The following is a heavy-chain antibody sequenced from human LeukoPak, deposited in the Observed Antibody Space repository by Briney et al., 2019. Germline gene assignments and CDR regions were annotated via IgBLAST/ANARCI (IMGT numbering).Heavy chain of an antibody. CDR1: GGTFSSYA. CDR2: IIPIFGTA. CDR3: AEYCSSTSCNDY. Sequence: GASVKVSCKASGGTFSSYAISWVRQAPGQGLEWMGGIIPIFGTANYAQKFLGRVTITTDESTSTAYMELSSLRSEDTAVYYCAEYCSSTSCNDYWAREPWSPSPQ. J-gene: IGHJ4*02. V-gene: IGHV1-69*05. D-gene: IGHD2-2*01.